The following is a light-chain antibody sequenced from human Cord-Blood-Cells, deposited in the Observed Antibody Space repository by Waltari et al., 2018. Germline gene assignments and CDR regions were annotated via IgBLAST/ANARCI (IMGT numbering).Light chain of an antibody. CDR2: EDS. V-gene: IGLV2-14*01. J-gene: IGLJ3*02. Sequence: QTALTDPASVSGSPGQSLTISCTGTSCDVGGYDYVSWYQQHPGKAPKLMIYEDSNRPSGVSNRFSGSKSGNTASLTISGLQAEDEADYYCSSYTSSSTWVFGGGTKLTVL. CDR1: SCDVGGYDY. CDR3: SSYTSSSTWV.